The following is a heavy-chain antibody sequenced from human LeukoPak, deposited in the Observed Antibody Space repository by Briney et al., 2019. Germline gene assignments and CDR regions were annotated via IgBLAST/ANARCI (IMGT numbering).Heavy chain of an antibody. D-gene: IGHD3-10*01. CDR1: GFTFSSYA. J-gene: IGHJ4*02. CDR2: ISYDGSNK. Sequence: PGGSLRLSCAASGFTFSSYAMHWVRQAPGKGLEWVAVISYDGSNKYYADSVKGRFTISRDNSKNTLYLQMNSLRAEDTAVYYCARTTEVLRWFGELEYWGQGTLVTVSS. CDR3: ARTTEVLRWFGELEY. V-gene: IGHV3-30*04.